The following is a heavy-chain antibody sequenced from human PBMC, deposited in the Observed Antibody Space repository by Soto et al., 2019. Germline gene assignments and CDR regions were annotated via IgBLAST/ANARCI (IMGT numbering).Heavy chain of an antibody. CDR3: ARRAPGATLDY. V-gene: IGHV4-59*08. J-gene: IGHJ4*02. CDR1: GDSISDYY. CDR2: IYYSGST. Sequence: SETLSLTCTVSGDSISDYYWNWIRQPPGKGLEYIGYIYYSGSTNYNPSLKSRVTISVDTSKNQFSLKLSSVTAADTAVYYCARRAPGATLDYWGQGTLVTVSS. D-gene: IGHD2-2*01.